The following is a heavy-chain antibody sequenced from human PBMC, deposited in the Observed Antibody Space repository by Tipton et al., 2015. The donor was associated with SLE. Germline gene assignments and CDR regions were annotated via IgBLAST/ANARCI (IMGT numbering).Heavy chain of an antibody. Sequence: SLRLSCAASGFTFDDYAMHWVRQAPGKGLEWVSGISWNSGSIGYADSVKGRFTISRDNAKNSLYLQMNSLRAEDTALYYCAKAAGAGSSYYFDCWGQGTLVTVSS. V-gene: IGHV3-9*01. D-gene: IGHD6-19*01. CDR3: AKAAGAGSSYYFDC. CDR2: ISWNSGSI. CDR1: GFTFDDYA. J-gene: IGHJ4*02.